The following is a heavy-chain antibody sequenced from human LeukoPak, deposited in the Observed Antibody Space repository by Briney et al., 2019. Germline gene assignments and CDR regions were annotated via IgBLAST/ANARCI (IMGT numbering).Heavy chain of an antibody. Sequence: GGSLRLSCAASGFTFGDYAMHWVRQAPGKGLEWVSGISWNSGSIGYADSVKGRFTISRDNAKNSLYLQMNSLRAEDTALYYCAKDRYYYDSSGTRFDYWGQGTLVTVSS. D-gene: IGHD3-22*01. CDR1: GFTFGDYA. CDR3: AKDRYYYDSSGTRFDY. V-gene: IGHV3-9*01. CDR2: ISWNSGSI. J-gene: IGHJ4*02.